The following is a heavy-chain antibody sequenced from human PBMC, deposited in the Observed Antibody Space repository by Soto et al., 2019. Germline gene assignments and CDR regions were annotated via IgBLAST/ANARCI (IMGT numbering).Heavy chain of an antibody. J-gene: IGHJ6*01. CDR3: AKDLVGGNWPSYYYGMDV. D-gene: IGHD1-20*01. V-gene: IGHV3-30*18. CDR2: ISFDGGNQ. Sequence: QEQLVETGGGVVQPGRSLRLSCAASGFTFGSYGIHWVRQAPGKGLEWVAAISFDGGNQYYADSVKGRFSISRDDYEKTVSLQMNSLRAEDTALYHCAKDLVGGNWPSYYYGMDVWGLGTTVTVSS. CDR1: GFTFGSYG.